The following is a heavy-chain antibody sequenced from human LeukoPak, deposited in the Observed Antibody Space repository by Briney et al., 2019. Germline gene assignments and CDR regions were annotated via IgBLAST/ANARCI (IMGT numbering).Heavy chain of an antibody. CDR3: ARQYQPLINWFDP. V-gene: IGHV1-69*13. D-gene: IGHD2-2*01. CDR1: GGTFSSYA. CDR2: IIPIFGTA. Sequence: GASVKVSCKASGGTFSSYAISWVRQAPGQGLEWMGGIIPIFGTANYAQKFQGRVTITADESTSTAYMELSSLRSEDTAVYYCARQYQPLINWFDPWGQGTLVTASS. J-gene: IGHJ5*02.